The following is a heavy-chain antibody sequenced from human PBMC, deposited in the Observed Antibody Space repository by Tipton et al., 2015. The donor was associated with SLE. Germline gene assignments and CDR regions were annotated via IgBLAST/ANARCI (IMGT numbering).Heavy chain of an antibody. V-gene: IGHV4-59*01. CDR2: IYYNGIT. Sequence: TLSLTCTVSGGSISSYYWSWIRQPPGKGLEWIGYIYYNGITNYDPSLKSRVIISVDTSKNQFSLKLSSVTAADTAVYYCARGARGREYYYYYMDVWGKGTTVTVSS. CDR3: ARGARGREYYYYYMDV. CDR1: GGSISSYY. D-gene: IGHD3-10*01. J-gene: IGHJ6*03.